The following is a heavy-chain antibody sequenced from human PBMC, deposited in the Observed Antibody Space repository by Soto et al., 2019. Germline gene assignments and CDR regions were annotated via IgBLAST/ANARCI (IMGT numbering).Heavy chain of an antibody. CDR2: ISGSADIT. V-gene: IGHV3-23*01. J-gene: IGHJ4*02. CDR3: AKGVYSSSWYGY. D-gene: IGHD6-13*01. Sequence: EVHLLESGGGLVQPGGSLRLSCAASGFTFSNYAMSWVRQAPGKGLEWVSTISGSADITHYADSVKGRFTISRDNSKSTLYLQMNSLRAEDTAVYYCAKGVYSSSWYGYWGQGTLVTVSS. CDR1: GFTFSNYA.